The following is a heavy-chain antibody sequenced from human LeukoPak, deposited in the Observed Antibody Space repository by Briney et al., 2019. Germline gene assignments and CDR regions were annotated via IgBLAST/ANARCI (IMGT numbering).Heavy chain of an antibody. CDR3: ARDLIGDYDDLPHFDY. CDR1: GFSFSNYG. D-gene: IGHD4-17*01. CDR2: TSYDGSNK. J-gene: IGHJ4*02. Sequence: GGSLRLSCAASGFSFSNYGMHWVRQAPVKGLEWVALTSYDGSNKNYADSVKGRFTISRDNSKNTLYLQMNSLRAEDTAVYYCARDLIGDYDDLPHFDYWGQGTLVTVSS. V-gene: IGHV3-30*19.